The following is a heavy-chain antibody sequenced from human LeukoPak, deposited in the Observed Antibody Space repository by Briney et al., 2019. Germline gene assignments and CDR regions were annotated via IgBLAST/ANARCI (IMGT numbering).Heavy chain of an antibody. J-gene: IGHJ3*02. CDR3: ARGPHPYDSSGAFDI. D-gene: IGHD3-22*01. CDR1: GGSLSSSSYY. Sequence: PSETLSLTCTVSGGSLSSSSYYWRWLRQPAGTGLEWIGRISSSGSTNYNPSRKSRVTISVDTSKNQFSLKLSSVTAADTAVYFCARGPHPYDSSGAFDIWGQGTMVTVSS. V-gene: IGHV4-61*02. CDR2: ISSSGST.